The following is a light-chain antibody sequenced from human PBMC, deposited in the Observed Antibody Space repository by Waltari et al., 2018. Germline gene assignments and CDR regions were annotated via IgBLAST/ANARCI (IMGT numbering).Light chain of an antibody. CDR3: QQGTHWPAT. CDR2: GAS. V-gene: IGKV3-11*01. Sequence: DIVLTQSPPTLSLSPGERATLPCRASQSVTSDLAWYQQKPGQAPRLLIYGASNRATGIPARFSGSGSGTDFTLTISSLEPEDCAVYYCQQGTHWPATFGGGTKVEIK. CDR1: QSVTSD. J-gene: IGKJ4*01.